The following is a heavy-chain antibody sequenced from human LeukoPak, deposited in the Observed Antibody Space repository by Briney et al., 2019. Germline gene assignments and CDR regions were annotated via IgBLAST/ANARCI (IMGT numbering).Heavy chain of an antibody. V-gene: IGHV3-43D*03. CDR3: AKDTAFYYDSSVYIDY. D-gene: IGHD3-22*01. J-gene: IGHJ4*02. CDR2: ISWDGGST. Sequence: GGSLRLSCAASGFTFDDYAMHWVRQAPGKGLERVSLISWDGGSTYYADSVKGRFTISRDNSKNSLYLQMNSLRAEDTALYYCAKDTAFYYDSSVYIDYWGQGTLVTVSS. CDR1: GFTFDDYA.